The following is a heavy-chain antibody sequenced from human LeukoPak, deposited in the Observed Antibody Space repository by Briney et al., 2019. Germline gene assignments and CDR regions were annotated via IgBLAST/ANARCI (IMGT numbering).Heavy chain of an antibody. V-gene: IGHV3-23*01. CDR1: GFTFSSYA. Sequence: GGSLRLSCAASGFTFSSYAMSWVRQAPGKGLEWVSTIAGGGGSTYYADSVKGRCTLSRDDSRNTVYLQLNDLRAEDTAIYYCAKASWVSTADAVWWGQGTQVTVSS. CDR2: IAGGGGST. J-gene: IGHJ4*02. D-gene: IGHD3-16*01. CDR3: AKASWVSTADAVW.